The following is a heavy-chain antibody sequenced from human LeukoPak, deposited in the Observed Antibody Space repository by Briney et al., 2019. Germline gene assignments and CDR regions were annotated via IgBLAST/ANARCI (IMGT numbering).Heavy chain of an antibody. CDR2: ISSSSTYI. J-gene: IGHJ4*02. CDR3: ASGDVAVAGTGFDY. V-gene: IGHV3-21*01. D-gene: IGHD6-19*01. CDR1: GFTFSSYN. Sequence: GGSLRLPCAASGFTFSSYNMNWVRQAPGKGLEWVSSISSSSTYIYYAASVKGRFTISRDNAKNSLYLQMNSLRAEDTAVYYCASGDVAVAGTGFDYWGQGTLVTVSS.